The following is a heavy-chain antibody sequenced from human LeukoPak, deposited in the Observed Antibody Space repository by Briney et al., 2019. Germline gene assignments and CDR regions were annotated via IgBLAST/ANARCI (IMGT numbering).Heavy chain of an antibody. CDR2: ISNTGST. V-gene: IGHV4-39*01. J-gene: IGHJ6*03. Sequence: SETLSLTCTVSGGSFSSSGYYWGWIGQSPVKGLEWIGSISNTGSTYYSPSLKSRVTISVDTSKNQFSLKLSSVTAADTAVYYCAGVVAATRGNYYFYYYMDVWGKGTTVIVSS. CDR1: GGSFSSSGYY. D-gene: IGHD2-15*01. CDR3: AGVVAATRGNYYFYYYMDV.